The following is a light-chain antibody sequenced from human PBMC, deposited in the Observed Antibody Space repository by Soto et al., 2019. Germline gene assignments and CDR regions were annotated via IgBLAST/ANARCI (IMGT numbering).Light chain of an antibody. J-gene: IGKJ5*01. CDR2: AAS. CDR3: QQYGTSPPDT. Sequence: DIQMTQSPSPLSASVVDRVTITFRASQSISSYLNWYQQKPGKAPKLLIYAASSLQSGVPSRFSGSGSETDFTLTISRLEPEDVAVYYCQQYGTSPPDTFGQGTRLEI. V-gene: IGKV1-39*01. CDR1: QSISSY.